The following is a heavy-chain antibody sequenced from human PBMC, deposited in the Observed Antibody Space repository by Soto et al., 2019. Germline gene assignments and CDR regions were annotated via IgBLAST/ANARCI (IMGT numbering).Heavy chain of an antibody. CDR2: IYYSGST. V-gene: IGHV4-59*01. D-gene: IGHD2-2*01. CDR3: ASFIFVLVLAPLQTSTCFAP. J-gene: IGHJ5*02. Sequence: YTVSAGSPSPDYWRWSRQPPGKRLEWIGYIYYSGSTNYNPSLKSRVTISVDTSKKPFSLKLGSVTAADTDVYYCASFIFVLVLAPLQTSTCFAPWGQ. CDR1: AGSPSPDY.